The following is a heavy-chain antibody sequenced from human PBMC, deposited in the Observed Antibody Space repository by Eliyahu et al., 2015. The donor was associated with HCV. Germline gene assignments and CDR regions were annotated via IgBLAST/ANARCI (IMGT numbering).Heavy chain of an antibody. J-gene: IGHJ4*02. V-gene: IGHV4-39*01. D-gene: IGHD2-21*02. CDR2: IYXSGIT. Sequence: QLQLQESGPGLVKPSETLSLTCTVSGASISSRSYYWXWXRXPPGKGPEWXXTIYXSGITSYNLSLRSRVTISVDTSKNQFSLKLSSVTAADTAVYYCAKKKVVVTATWDNWGQGTLVTVSS. CDR3: AKKKVVVTATWDN. CDR1: GASISSRSYY.